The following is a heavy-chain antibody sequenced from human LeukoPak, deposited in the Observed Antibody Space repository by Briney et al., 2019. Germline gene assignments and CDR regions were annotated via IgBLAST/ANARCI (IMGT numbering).Heavy chain of an antibody. J-gene: IGHJ6*02. Sequence: AGGSLRLSCAASGFTFSTYDMHWVRQVTGKGLEWVSAIGTVDDTYYLGSVKGRFTISRENAKNVLYLQMSSLRVEDTAVYYCAREIRETVFTRHHYYGIDVWGQGTTVTVSS. CDR2: IGTVDDT. CDR1: GFTFSTYD. CDR3: AREIRETVFTRHHYYGIDV. D-gene: IGHD1-1*01. V-gene: IGHV3-13*01.